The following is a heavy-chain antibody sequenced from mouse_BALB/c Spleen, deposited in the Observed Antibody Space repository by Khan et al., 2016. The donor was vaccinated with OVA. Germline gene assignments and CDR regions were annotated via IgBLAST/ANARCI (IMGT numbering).Heavy chain of an antibody. Sequence: QVQLQQSGAELVRPGTSVKVSCKASGYAFTNYLIEWIKQRPGQGLEWIGVINPGSGDTNYNEKFKGKATLTADKSSSTAYMQLSSLTSDVSAVXFCTRGGFGGFAYWGQGTLVTVST. CDR2: INPGSGDT. CDR3: TRGGFGGFAY. CDR1: GYAFTNYL. J-gene: IGHJ3*01. V-gene: IGHV1-54*01. D-gene: IGHD3-1*01.